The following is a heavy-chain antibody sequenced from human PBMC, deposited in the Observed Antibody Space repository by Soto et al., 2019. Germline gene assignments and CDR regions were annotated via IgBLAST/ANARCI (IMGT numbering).Heavy chain of an antibody. CDR2: IDPSDSYT. D-gene: IGHD5-12*01. CDR3: ARPPDSGYATDY. Sequence: RGESLKISCKGSGYSFTSYWISWVRQMPGKGLEWMGRIDPSDSYTNYSPSFQGHVTISADKSISTAYLQWSSLKASDTAMYYCARPPDSGYATDYWGQGTLVTVSS. V-gene: IGHV5-10-1*01. J-gene: IGHJ4*02. CDR1: GYSFTSYW.